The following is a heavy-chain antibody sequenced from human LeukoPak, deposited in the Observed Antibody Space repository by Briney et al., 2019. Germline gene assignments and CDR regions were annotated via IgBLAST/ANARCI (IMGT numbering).Heavy chain of an antibody. V-gene: IGHV1-69*04. D-gene: IGHD3-22*01. CDR1: GGTFSSYA. CDR3: ARDRGDSSGFSYY. J-gene: IGHJ4*02. Sequence: GASVKVSCKASGGTFSSYAISWVRQAPGQGLEWMGRIIPILGIANYAQKFQGRVTITADKSTSTAYMELSSLRSEDTAVYYCARDRGDSSGFSYYWGQGTLVTVSS. CDR2: IIPILGIA.